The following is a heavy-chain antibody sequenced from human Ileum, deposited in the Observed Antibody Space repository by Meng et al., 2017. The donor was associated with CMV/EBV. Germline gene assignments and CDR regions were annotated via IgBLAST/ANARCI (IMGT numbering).Heavy chain of an antibody. J-gene: IGHJ4*02. CDR1: GFTFNNAW. V-gene: IGHV3-15*01. CDR2: IKSKTDGGTT. D-gene: IGHD4/OR15-4a*01. CDR3: AREVRITDYFDH. Sequence: GESLKISCAASGFTFNNAWMSWVRQVSGKGLEWVGRIKSKTDGGTTDYAAPVKGRFTISRDDSKNTVYLQMNSLKTEDTAVYYCAREVRITDYFDHWGQGMLVSVSS.